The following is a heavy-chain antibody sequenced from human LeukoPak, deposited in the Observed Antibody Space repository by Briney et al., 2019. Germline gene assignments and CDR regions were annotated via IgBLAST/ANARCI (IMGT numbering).Heavy chain of an antibody. D-gene: IGHD5-12*01. J-gene: IGHJ4*02. CDR2: INSDGSST. V-gene: IGHV3-74*01. Sequence: GGSLRLSCAASGFTFSSYWMHWVRQAPGKGLVWVSRINSDGSSTNYADSVKGRFTISRDNAKNTLYLQMNRLRAEDTAVYYCAREGGYGGVFDYWGQGTLVTVSS. CDR3: AREGGYGGVFDY. CDR1: GFTFSSYW.